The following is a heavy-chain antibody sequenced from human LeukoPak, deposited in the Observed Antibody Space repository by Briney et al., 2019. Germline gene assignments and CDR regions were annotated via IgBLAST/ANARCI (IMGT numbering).Heavy chain of an antibody. CDR1: GGSFSGYY. J-gene: IGHJ4*02. CDR2: INHSGST. Sequence: SETLSLTCAVYGGSFSGYYWSWIRQPPGKGLEWIGEINHSGSTNYNPSLKSRVTISVDTSKNQFSLKLSSVTAADTAVYYCARHNLYGSEIDYWGQGTLVTVSS. D-gene: IGHD3-10*01. CDR3: ARHNLYGSEIDY. V-gene: IGHV4-34*01.